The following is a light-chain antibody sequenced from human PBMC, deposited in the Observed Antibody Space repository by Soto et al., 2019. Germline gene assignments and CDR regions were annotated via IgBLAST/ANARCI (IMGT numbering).Light chain of an antibody. Sequence: QSVLTQPPSVSAAPGQRVTISCSGSSSNIGGNSVSWYQQLPGTAPKLLIYDDDKRPSGIPDRFSGSKSGTSATLGITGFQTGDEADYYCGSWDSSLSAYVFGAGTKVT. J-gene: IGLJ1*01. V-gene: IGLV1-51*01. CDR1: SSNIGGNS. CDR3: GSWDSSLSAYV. CDR2: DDD.